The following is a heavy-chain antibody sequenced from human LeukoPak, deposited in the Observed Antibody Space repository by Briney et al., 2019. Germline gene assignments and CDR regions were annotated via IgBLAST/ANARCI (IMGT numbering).Heavy chain of an antibody. Sequence: PSETLSLTCTVSGGSISSYYWSWIRQPPGKGLEWIGYIYYSGSTYYNPSLKSRVTISVDTSKNQFSLKLSSVTAAYTAVYYCARLLGYCSGGSCEPQNWFDPWGQGTLVTVSP. V-gene: IGHV4-59*04. J-gene: IGHJ5*02. CDR1: GGSISSYY. D-gene: IGHD2-15*01. CDR3: ARLLGYCSGGSCEPQNWFDP. CDR2: IYYSGST.